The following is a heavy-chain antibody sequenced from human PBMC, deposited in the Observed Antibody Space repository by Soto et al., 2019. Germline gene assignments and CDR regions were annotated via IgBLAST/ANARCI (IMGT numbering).Heavy chain of an antibody. CDR3: TTGLSNGYYNFDY. J-gene: IGHJ4*02. Sequence: PGGSLRLSCVAPGFTFSSYGMHWVRQAPGKGLEWVGRIKGEADGGTTDYAAPVKGRITISRDHSKDTLYLHMNSLKTEDTAVYYCTTGLSNGYYNFDYWGQGTPVTVSS. CDR2: IKGEADGGTT. V-gene: IGHV3-15*01. D-gene: IGHD3-22*01. CDR1: GFTFSSYG.